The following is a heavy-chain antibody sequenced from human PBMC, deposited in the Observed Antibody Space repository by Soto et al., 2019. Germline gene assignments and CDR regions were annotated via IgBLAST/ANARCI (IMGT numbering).Heavy chain of an antibody. V-gene: IGHV1-3*01. J-gene: IGHJ4*02. CDR1: GYTFTSYG. Sequence: ASVKVSCKASGYTFTSYGISWVRQAPGQRLEWMGWINAGNGNTKYSQKFQGRVTITRDTSASTAYMELSSLRSEDTAVYYCARDFYYDYGDYGLDYWGQGTLVTVSS. D-gene: IGHD4-17*01. CDR3: ARDFYYDYGDYGLDY. CDR2: INAGNGNT.